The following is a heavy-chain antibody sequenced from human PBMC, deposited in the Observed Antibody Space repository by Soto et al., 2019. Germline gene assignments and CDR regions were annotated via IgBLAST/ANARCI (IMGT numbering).Heavy chain of an antibody. Sequence: LRLSCAASGFTFSSFWMDWVRQAPGKGLEWVANISPDGSEKHYVDSVKGRFTISRDNAKNSLYLQMSSLTAEDSALYYCSRSLDSWGQGTRVTVSS. CDR3: SRSLDS. V-gene: IGHV3-7*01. CDR2: ISPDGSEK. CDR1: GFTFSSFW. J-gene: IGHJ4*02.